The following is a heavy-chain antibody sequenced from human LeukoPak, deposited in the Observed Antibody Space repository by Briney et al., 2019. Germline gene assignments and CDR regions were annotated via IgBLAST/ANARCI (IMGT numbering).Heavy chain of an antibody. CDR3: ATSRKYDSSGFLGY. Sequence: SVKVSCKASGGTFSSYAISWVRQAPGQGLEWMGGIIPIFGTANYAQKFQGRVTITADESTSTAYMELSSLRSEDTAVYYCATSRKYDSSGFLGYWGQGTLVTVSS. CDR1: GGTFSSYA. D-gene: IGHD3-22*01. J-gene: IGHJ4*02. V-gene: IGHV1-69*13. CDR2: IIPIFGTA.